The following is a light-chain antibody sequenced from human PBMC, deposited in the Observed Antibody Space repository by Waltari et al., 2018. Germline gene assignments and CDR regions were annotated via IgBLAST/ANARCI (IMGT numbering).Light chain of an antibody. CDR3: QQYGSSPT. Sequence: EIVLTQSPGTLSLSPGERATLSCRASQSVSSSYLAWYQQKPGQAPRLLIYVASSRATGIPDRFRGSGSGTDFTLTISRLEPEDFAVYYCQQYGSSPTFGQGTKLEIK. CDR2: VAS. J-gene: IGKJ2*01. CDR1: QSVSSSY. V-gene: IGKV3-20*01.